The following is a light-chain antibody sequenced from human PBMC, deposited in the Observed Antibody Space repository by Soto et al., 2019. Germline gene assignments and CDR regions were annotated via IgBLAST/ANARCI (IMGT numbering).Light chain of an antibody. CDR3: ISYTDTNWV. J-gene: IGLJ3*02. V-gene: IGLV2-14*01. Sequence: QSVLTQPASVSGSPGQSITISCTGTSSDVGAYNYVSWYQHHPGNAPKLIIYEVSNRPSGVSHRFSDSKSGTTASLSISGLQAEDEADYYCISYTDTNWVFGGGTKVTVL. CDR1: SSDVGAYNY. CDR2: EVS.